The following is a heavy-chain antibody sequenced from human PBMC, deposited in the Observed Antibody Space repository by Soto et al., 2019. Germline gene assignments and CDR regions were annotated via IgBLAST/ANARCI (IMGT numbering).Heavy chain of an antibody. CDR2: SSNSGTFA. V-gene: IGHV3-11*06. Sequence: GGSLRLSCAASGFTFSDYYMSWVRQAPGRGLEWISYSSNSGTFARYATSVKGRFSISRDDANNSLYLEMNSLRVEDTAVYYCARSGDNFNVLDYWGQGTPVTVSS. CDR3: ARSGDNFNVLDY. CDR1: GFTFSDYY. D-gene: IGHD1-1*01. J-gene: IGHJ4*02.